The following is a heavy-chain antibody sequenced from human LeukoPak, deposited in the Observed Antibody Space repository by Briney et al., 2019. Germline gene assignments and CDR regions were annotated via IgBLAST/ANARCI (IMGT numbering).Heavy chain of an antibody. CDR2: IYYSGSA. CDR3: ARDPHYHDRSGSFV. J-gene: IGHJ3*01. D-gene: IGHD3-22*01. CDR1: GGSISSGDYV. V-gene: IGHV4-30-4*08. Sequence: SQTLSLTCTVSGGSISSGDYVWSWIRQPPRKGLEWIGYIYYSGSAYYNPSLKSRVTISVDTSKNQFSLKLSPVTAADTAVYYCARDPHYHDRSGSFVWGQGTMVTVSS.